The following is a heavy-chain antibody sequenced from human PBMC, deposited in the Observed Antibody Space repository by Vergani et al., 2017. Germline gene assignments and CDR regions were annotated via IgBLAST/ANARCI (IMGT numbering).Heavy chain of an antibody. CDR3: AKDAEYGDYNWFDP. V-gene: IGHV3-23*04. CDR2: ISGSGGST. J-gene: IGHJ5*02. D-gene: IGHD4-17*01. Sequence: EVQLVESGGGLVQPGRSLRLSCTASGFTFGDYAMSWFRQAPGKGLEWVSAISGSGGSTYYADSVKGRFTISRDNSKNTLYLQMNSLRAEDTAVYYCAKDAEYGDYNWFDPWGQGTLVTVSS. CDR1: GFTFGDYA.